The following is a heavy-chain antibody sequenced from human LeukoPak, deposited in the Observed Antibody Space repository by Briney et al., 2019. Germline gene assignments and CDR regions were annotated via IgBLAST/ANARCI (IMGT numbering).Heavy chain of an antibody. CDR3: ARTRSSKVVAAVFANWFDP. CDR2: ISAYNGNT. D-gene: IGHD2-15*01. V-gene: IGHV1-18*01. J-gene: IGHJ5*02. CDR1: GYTFTSYG. Sequence: VKVSCKASGYTFTSYGISWVRQAPGQGLEWMGWISAYNGNTNYAQKLQGRVAMTTDTSTSTAYMELRSLRSDDTAVYYCARTRSSKVVAAVFANWFDPWGQGTLVTVSS.